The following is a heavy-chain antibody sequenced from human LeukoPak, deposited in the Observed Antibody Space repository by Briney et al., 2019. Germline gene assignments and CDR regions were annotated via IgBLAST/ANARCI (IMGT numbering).Heavy chain of an antibody. CDR1: GFTFSSYW. V-gene: IGHV3-7*01. D-gene: IGHD3-22*01. CDR2: IKQDGSEK. J-gene: IGHJ5*02. Sequence: GGSLRLSCAASGFTFSSYWMSWVREAPGKGLEWVANIKQDGSEKYYVDSVTGRFTISRDNVKNTLYLQMNSLRAEDTAVYYCARAAWLWDPWGQGTLVTVSS. CDR3: ARAAWLWDP.